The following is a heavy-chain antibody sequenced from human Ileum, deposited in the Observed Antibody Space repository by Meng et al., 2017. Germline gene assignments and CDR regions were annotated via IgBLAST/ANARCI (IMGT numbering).Heavy chain of an antibody. D-gene: IGHD4-23*01. V-gene: IGHV4-4*02. J-gene: IGHJ4*02. CDR1: GGSISSSTW. CDR2: IYHSGST. Sequence: HASGPVPVKPSGTPSLTFAFSGGSISSSTWWSWVCKRPGKGLEWIGEIYHSGSTNYNPSLKSRVTISVDKSKNQFSLKLSSVTAADTAVYYCARYILRWGYYFDYWGQGTLVTVSS. CDR3: ARYILRWGYYFDY.